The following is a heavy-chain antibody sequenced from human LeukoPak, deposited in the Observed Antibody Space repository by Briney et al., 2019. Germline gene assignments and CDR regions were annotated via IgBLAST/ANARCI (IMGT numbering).Heavy chain of an antibody. CDR3: ARDLLSDYDFLTDAFDI. J-gene: IGHJ3*02. D-gene: IGHD3-9*01. Sequence: GASVKVSCKASGYTFTSYGISWVRQAPGQGLEWMGWISAYNGNTNYAQKLQGRVTMTTDTSTSTAYMELRSLRSDDTAVYYCARDLLSDYDFLTDAFDIWGQGTTVTVSS. CDR2: ISAYNGNT. CDR1: GYTFTSYG. V-gene: IGHV1-18*01.